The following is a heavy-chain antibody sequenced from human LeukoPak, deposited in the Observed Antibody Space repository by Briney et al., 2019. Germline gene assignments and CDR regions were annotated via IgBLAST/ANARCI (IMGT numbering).Heavy chain of an antibody. CDR2: TYYRSKWYN. J-gene: IGHJ5*02. Sequence: SQTLSLTCAISGDSVSSNSAAWNWIRQSPSRGLEWLGRTYYRSKWYNDYAVSVKSRITINPDTSKNQFSLQLNSVTPADTAVYYCARKTTVTTGGWFDPWGQGTLVTVSS. CDR1: GDSVSSNSAA. D-gene: IGHD4-17*01. V-gene: IGHV6-1*01. CDR3: ARKTTVTTGGWFDP.